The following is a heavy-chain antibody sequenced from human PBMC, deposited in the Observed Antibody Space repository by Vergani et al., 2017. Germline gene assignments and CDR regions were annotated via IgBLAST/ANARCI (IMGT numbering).Heavy chain of an antibody. J-gene: IGHJ4*02. CDR1: GGSITNYY. V-gene: IGHV4-4*07. CDR2: FSVSGST. Sequence: QVPLQESGPGLVNPSETLSPTGSVPGGSITNYYWSWIRQAAGKGLEWIGRFSVSGSTQSNASSRSRVTMSIGTSSNQFSLKFSSVTAADTAISYFVRGTPIIAYWGQGSLVTVSS. CDR3: VRGTPIIAY. D-gene: IGHD5-24*01.